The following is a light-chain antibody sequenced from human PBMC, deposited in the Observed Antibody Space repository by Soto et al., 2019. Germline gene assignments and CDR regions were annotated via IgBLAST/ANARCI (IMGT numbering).Light chain of an antibody. J-gene: IGLJ1*01. CDR1: NTDLGVYGY. CDR2: DVN. Sequence: QSALTQPASVSGSFGQSITISCSGPNTDLGVYGYVSWYQHHPGKAPKLLIYDVNNRPSGISDRSSGSKSGDTASLTISGLQAEDEADYFCFSKISGFVYGFGTGTKV. V-gene: IGLV2-14*01. CDR3: FSKISGFVYG.